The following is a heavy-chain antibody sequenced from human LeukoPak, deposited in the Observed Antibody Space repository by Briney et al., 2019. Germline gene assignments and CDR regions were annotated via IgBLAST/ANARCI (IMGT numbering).Heavy chain of an antibody. CDR2: IHHSGSI. CDR1: GVSISSNLW. V-gene: IGHV4-4*02. Sequence: SETLSLTCAVSGVSISSNLWWTWVRQPPGKGLEWIAEIHHSGSINYNPSLKSRVTISVDKAKNQFSLNLNSVTAADTAVYYCATYRQVLLPFESWGQGTLVTVSS. D-gene: IGHD2-8*02. CDR3: ATYRQVLLPFES. J-gene: IGHJ4*02.